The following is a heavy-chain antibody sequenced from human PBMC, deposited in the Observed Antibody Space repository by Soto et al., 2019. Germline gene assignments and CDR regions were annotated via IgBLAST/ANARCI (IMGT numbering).Heavy chain of an antibody. D-gene: IGHD3-3*01. CDR3: ATVSITIFGVVIPFDY. CDR1: GYTLTELS. Sequence: GASVKVSCKVSGYTLTELSMHWVRQAPGKGLEWMGGFDPEDGETIYAQKFQGRVTMTEDTSTDTAYMELSSLRSEDTAVYYCATVSITIFGVVIPFDYWGQGTLVTV. V-gene: IGHV1-24*01. CDR2: FDPEDGET. J-gene: IGHJ4*02.